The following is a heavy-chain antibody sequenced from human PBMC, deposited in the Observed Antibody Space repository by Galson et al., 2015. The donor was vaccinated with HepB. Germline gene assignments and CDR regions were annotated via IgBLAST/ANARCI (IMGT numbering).Heavy chain of an antibody. J-gene: IGHJ4*02. CDR2: INPNSGGT. V-gene: IGHV1-2*06. CDR1: GYTFTGYY. CDR3: AREPRTGYSSGVDY. D-gene: IGHD6-19*01. Sequence: SCKASGYTFTGYYMHWVRQAPGQGLEWMGRINPNSGGTNYAQKFQGRVTMTRDTSISTAYMELSRLRSDDTAVYYCAREPRTGYSSGVDYWGQGTLVTVSS.